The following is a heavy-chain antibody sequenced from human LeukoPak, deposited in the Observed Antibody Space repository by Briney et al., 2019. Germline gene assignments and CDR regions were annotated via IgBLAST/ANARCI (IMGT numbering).Heavy chain of an antibody. Sequence: GGSLRLSCAASGFTFSDYYMSWIRQAPGKGLEWVSYISSSGSTIYYADSVKGRFTISRDNAKNSLYLQMNSLRAEDTAVYYCAKDDFWSGYDGYGMDVWGQGTTVTVSS. V-gene: IGHV3-11*01. D-gene: IGHD3-3*01. CDR3: AKDDFWSGYDGYGMDV. CDR1: GFTFSDYY. CDR2: ISSSGSTI. J-gene: IGHJ6*02.